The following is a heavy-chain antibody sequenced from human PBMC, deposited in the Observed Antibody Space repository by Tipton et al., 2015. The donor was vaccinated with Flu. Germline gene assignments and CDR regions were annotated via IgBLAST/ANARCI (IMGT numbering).Heavy chain of an antibody. CDR1: GYTFTSYD. CDR3: ARLVRSAGGSKVDY. CDR2: TNPNSGHT. D-gene: IGHD6-13*01. J-gene: IGHJ4*02. Sequence: LVQSGAEVKKPGASVKVSCKASGYTFTSYDINWVRQATGQGLEWMGWTNPNSGHTGYAQKFQGRVTMTRNTSISTAYMELSSLRSEDTAVYYCARLVRSAGGSKVDYWGQGTLVTVSS. V-gene: IGHV1-8*01.